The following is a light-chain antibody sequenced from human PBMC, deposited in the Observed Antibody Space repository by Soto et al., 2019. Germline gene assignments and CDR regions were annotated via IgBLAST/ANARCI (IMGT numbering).Light chain of an antibody. CDR3: SSYTSDTGQV. V-gene: IGLV2-14*01. J-gene: IGLJ1*01. Sequence: QSVLTQPASVSGSPGQSITISCTGTSSDVGGYKHVSWFQQYPGKAPKLLISEVSHRPSGVSIRFSGSKSDNTASLTISGLQAEDEADYYCSSYTSDTGQVFGTGTKLTVL. CDR2: EVS. CDR1: SSDVGGYKH.